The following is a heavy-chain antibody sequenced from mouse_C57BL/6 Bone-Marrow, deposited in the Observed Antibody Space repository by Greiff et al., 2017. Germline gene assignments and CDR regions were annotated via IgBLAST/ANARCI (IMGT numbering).Heavy chain of an antibody. CDR3: ARYGYGSPFDD. D-gene: IGHD1-1*01. J-gene: IGHJ2*01. CDR1: GYTFTSYW. V-gene: IGHV1-69*01. CDR2: IDPSDSYT. Sequence: VQLQQPGAELVMPGASVKLSCKASGYTFTSYWMHWVKQRPGQGLEWIGEIDPSDSYTNYNQKFKGKSTLTVDKSSSTAYMQLSSLTSEDSAVYYCARYGYGSPFDDWGQGTTLTVSS.